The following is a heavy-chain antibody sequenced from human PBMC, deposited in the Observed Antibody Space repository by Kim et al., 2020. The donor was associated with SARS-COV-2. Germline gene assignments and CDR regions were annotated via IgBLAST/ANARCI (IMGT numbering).Heavy chain of an antibody. J-gene: IGHJ6*02. CDR3: AKDIDCSCTSCKDSPFSYYYYGMDV. V-gene: IGHV3-9*01. D-gene: IGHD2-2*01. CDR2: ISWNSGSI. CDR1: GFTFDDYA. Sequence: GGSLRLSCAASGFTFDDYAMHWVRQAPGKGLEWVSGISWNSGSIDYADSVKGRFTISRDNAKNSLYLQMNSLRAEDTAVYYCAKDIDCSCTSCKDSPFSYYYYGMDVWGQGTTVTVSS.